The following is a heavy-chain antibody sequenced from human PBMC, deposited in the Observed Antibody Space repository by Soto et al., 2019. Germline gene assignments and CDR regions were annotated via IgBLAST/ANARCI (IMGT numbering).Heavy chain of an antibody. CDR3: AKDAPPPYNSPSPYYFDY. D-gene: IGHD6-13*01. J-gene: IGHJ4*02. Sequence: PGGSLRLSCAASGFTFSSYAMSWVRQAPGKGLEWVSAISGSGGSTYYADSVKGRFTISRDNSKNTLYLQMNSLRAEDTAVYYCAKDAPPPYNSPSPYYFDYWGQGTLVTVSS. CDR2: ISGSGGST. V-gene: IGHV3-23*01. CDR1: GFTFSSYA.